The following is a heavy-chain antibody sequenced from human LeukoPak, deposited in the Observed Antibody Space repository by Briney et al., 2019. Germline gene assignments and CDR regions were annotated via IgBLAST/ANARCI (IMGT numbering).Heavy chain of an antibody. J-gene: IGHJ4*02. CDR1: GFTFSSYS. V-gene: IGHV3-21*01. CDR3: ATTRDSGYATWVY. CDR2: ISSSSSYI. Sequence: KTGGSLRHSCAASGFTFSSYSMNWVRQAPGKGLEWVSSISSSSSYIYYADSVKGRFTISRDNAKNSLYLQMNSLRAEDTAVYYCATTRDSGYATWVYWGQGTLVTVSS. D-gene: IGHD5-12*01.